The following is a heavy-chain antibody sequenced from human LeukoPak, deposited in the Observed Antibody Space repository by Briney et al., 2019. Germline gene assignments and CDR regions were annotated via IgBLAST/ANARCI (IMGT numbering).Heavy chain of an antibody. CDR2: ISSSSSYI. CDR1: GFTFSSYS. V-gene: IGHV3-21*01. D-gene: IGHD3-22*01. Sequence: GGSLRLSCAASGFTFSSYSMNWVRQAPGKGLEWVSSISSSSSYIYYADSVKGRFTISRDNAKNSLYLQMNSLRAEDTAVYYCVRDWGYDSSGYWQKYFDTWGQGTLVTVSS. CDR3: VRDWGYDSSGYWQKYFDT. J-gene: IGHJ4*02.